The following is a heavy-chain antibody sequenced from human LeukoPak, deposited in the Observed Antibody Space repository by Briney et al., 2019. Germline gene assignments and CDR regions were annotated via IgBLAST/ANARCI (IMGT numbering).Heavy chain of an antibody. CDR3: ARDVTGTTFDP. J-gene: IGHJ5*02. CDR1: GFTFSSYA. D-gene: IGHD1-7*01. Sequence: KSGGSLRLSCAASGFTFSSYAMSWVRQAPGKGLEWVSSISSGSHDIYYADSVKGRFTIFRDNAKNSLYLQMNSLRAEDTAVYYCARDVTGTTFDPWGQGTLVTVSS. V-gene: IGHV3-21*01. CDR2: ISSGSHDI.